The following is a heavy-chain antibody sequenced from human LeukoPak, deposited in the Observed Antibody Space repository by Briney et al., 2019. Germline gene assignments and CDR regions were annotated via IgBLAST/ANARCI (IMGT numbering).Heavy chain of an antibody. CDR3: ARRAYGSGSFNRYYFDY. Sequence: SETLSLTCTVSGGSISNYYWSWIRQPPGKGLEWIGYIYYSGSTNYNPSPKSRVTISVDTSKNQFSLKMTYVTAADTAVYYCARRAYGSGSFNRYYFDYWGQGTLVAVSS. J-gene: IGHJ4*02. V-gene: IGHV4-59*08. CDR2: IYYSGST. D-gene: IGHD3-10*01. CDR1: GGSISNYY.